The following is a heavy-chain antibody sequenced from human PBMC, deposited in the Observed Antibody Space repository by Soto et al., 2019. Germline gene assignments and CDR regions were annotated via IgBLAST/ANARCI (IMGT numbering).Heavy chain of an antibody. CDR3: ATAYDTGLDP. Sequence: QLQLVQSAAEVKKPGASVRVSCKAYGYPFIKYGISWIRQAPEQGLEWMGWIKVDSGYTNYAQKFQGRVTMTADTSSDTAFMDLRSLRLDDTAVYFCATAYDTGLDPWGQGPLVSVSS. D-gene: IGHD3-9*01. CDR2: IKVDSGYT. J-gene: IGHJ5*02. V-gene: IGHV1-18*04. CDR1: GYPFIKYG.